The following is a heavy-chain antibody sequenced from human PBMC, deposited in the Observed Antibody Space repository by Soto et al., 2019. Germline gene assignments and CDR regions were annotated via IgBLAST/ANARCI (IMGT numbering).Heavy chain of an antibody. J-gene: IGHJ4*02. CDR1: GFTFSSYG. CDR2: IWYDGSNK. Sequence: QVQLVESGGGVVQPGRSLRLSCAASGFTFSSYGMHWVRQAPGKGLEWVAVIWYDGSNKYYADSVKGRFTISRDNSKNTQYLQMKSLRAEDTAVYYCERDCTVGATGPGYWGQGTLVTVSA. CDR3: ERDCTVGATGPGY. V-gene: IGHV3-33*01. D-gene: IGHD1-26*01.